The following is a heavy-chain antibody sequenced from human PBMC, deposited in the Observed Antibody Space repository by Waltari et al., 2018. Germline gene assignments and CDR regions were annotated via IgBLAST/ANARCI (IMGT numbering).Heavy chain of an antibody. CDR2: LIGDSVYI. D-gene: IGHD5-12*01. V-gene: IGHV3-21*01. CDR1: GFIFSNYG. Sequence: EVQLVESGGGLVNPGGSLRLSCAASGFIFSNYGMSWVRQAPGTGLELVSSLIGDSVYIFYADSVKCRFTISRDNAQNSLYLQMNSLRPEDTAVYYCARAATLTANWADPWGQGTLVTVSS. CDR3: ARAATLTANWADP. J-gene: IGHJ5*02.